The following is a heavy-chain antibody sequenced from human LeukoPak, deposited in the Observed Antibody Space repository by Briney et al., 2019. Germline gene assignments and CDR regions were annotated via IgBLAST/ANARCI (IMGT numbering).Heavy chain of an antibody. CDR2: INEDGSEK. Sequence: GGSLRLSCAASGFTFTTHWMTWVRQAPGKGLEWVANINEDGSEKYYLDSVKGRFTISRDNAKNSLYLQMNSLRAEDTAVYYCARDSRVIRGGQGYWGQGTLVTVSS. V-gene: IGHV3-7*01. CDR1: GFTFTTHW. J-gene: IGHJ4*02. D-gene: IGHD3-10*01. CDR3: ARDSRVIRGGQGY.